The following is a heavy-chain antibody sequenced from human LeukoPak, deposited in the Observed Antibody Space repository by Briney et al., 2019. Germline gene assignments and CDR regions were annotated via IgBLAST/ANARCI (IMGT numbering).Heavy chain of an antibody. D-gene: IGHD3-9*01. Sequence: GASVTVSCKASGGTFSSYAISWVRQAPGQGLEWMGGIIPIFGTANYAQKFQGRVTMTTDSSTSTAYMELSSLRSEDTAVYYCARDLGSPILRYFDWSPATWFDPWGQGTLVTVSS. J-gene: IGHJ5*02. CDR1: GGTFSSYA. CDR3: ARDLGSPILRYFDWSPATWFDP. V-gene: IGHV1-69*05. CDR2: IIPIFGTA.